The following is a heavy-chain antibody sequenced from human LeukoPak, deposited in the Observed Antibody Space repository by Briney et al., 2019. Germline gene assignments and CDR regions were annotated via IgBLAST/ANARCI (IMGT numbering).Heavy chain of an antibody. CDR1: GGSISSSSYY. CDR3: ARSPRYCSGGSCRAFDY. Sequence: PSETLSLTCTVSGGSISSSSYYWGWIRQPPGKGLEWIGSIYYSGSTYYNPSLKSRVTISVDTFKNQFSLKLSSVTAADTAVYYCARSPRYCSGGSCRAFDYWGQGTLVTVSS. V-gene: IGHV4-39*01. CDR2: IYYSGST. D-gene: IGHD2-15*01. J-gene: IGHJ4*02.